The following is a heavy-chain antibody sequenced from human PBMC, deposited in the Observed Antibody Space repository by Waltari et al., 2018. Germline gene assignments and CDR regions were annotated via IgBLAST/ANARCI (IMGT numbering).Heavy chain of an antibody. J-gene: IGHJ4*02. V-gene: IGHV3-53*01. Sequence: EVQLVESGGGLIQPGGSLRLSCAASGFTVSSNYMSWFRQAPGKGLEWVSVIYSGGSTYYADSVKGRFTISRDNSKNTLYLQMNSLRAEDTAVYYCARDSYCSSTSCSPVDYWGQGTLVTVSS. CDR2: IYSGGST. CDR3: ARDSYCSSTSCSPVDY. D-gene: IGHD2-2*01. CDR1: GFTVSSNY.